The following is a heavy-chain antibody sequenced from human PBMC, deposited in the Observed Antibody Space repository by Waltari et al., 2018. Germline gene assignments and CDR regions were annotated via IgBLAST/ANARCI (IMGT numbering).Heavy chain of an antibody. Sequence: VQLQESGPGLVKPSETLSLTCAVSGYSISSCYYWGWIRPPPGKGPEWIGSIYHSGSTYYNPSLKSRVTISVDTSKNQFSLKLSSVTAADTAVYYCASSRGGTGAFDIWGQGTMVTVSS. J-gene: IGHJ3*02. D-gene: IGHD3-16*01. CDR3: ASSRGGTGAFDI. CDR1: GYSISSCYY. CDR2: IYHSGST. V-gene: IGHV4-38-2*01.